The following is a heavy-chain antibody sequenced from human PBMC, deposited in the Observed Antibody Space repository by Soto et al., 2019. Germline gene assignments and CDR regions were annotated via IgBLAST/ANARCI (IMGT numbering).Heavy chain of an antibody. J-gene: IGHJ5*02. Sequence: EVQLVESGGGLVQPGGSLRLSCAASGFTFSSYWMHWVRQAPGKGLVWVSRINSDGSSTSYADSVKGRFTISRDNAKNTLYLQMNSLRAEDTAVYYCARVDVIKYSSSWYDWFDPWGQGTLVTVSS. CDR3: ARVDVIKYSSSWYDWFDP. D-gene: IGHD6-13*01. V-gene: IGHV3-74*01. CDR2: INSDGSST. CDR1: GFTFSSYW.